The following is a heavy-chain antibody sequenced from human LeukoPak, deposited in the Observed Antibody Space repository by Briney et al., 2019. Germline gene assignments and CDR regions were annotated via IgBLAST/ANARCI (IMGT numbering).Heavy chain of an antibody. J-gene: IGHJ4*02. CDR1: GFTFSSYG. CDR2: ISYDGSNK. CDR3: AKAAAGFALGAGYYFDY. V-gene: IGHV3-30*18. D-gene: IGHD6-13*01. Sequence: GGSLRLSCAASGFTFSSYGMHWVRQAPGKGLEWVAVISYDGSNKYYADSVKGRFTISRDNSKNTLYLQMNSLRAEDTAVYYCAKAAAGFALGAGYYFDYWGQGTLVTVSP.